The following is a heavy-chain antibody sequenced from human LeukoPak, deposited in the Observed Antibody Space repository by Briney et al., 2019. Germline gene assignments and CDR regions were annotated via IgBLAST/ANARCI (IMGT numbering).Heavy chain of an antibody. V-gene: IGHV3-30*02. CDR1: GFTFSTYG. Sequence: GGSLRLSCAASGFTFSTYGMHWVRQAPGKGLEWVTSIHYDGTNKYYAEAVKGRFTISRDNSKNTLYLQMNSLRAEDTAVYYCARDYGGSSPFDYWGQGTLVTVSS. D-gene: IGHD4-23*01. CDR3: ARDYGGSSPFDY. CDR2: IHYDGTNK. J-gene: IGHJ4*02.